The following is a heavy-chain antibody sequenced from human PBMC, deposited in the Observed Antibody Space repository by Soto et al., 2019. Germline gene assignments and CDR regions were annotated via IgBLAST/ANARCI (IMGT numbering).Heavy chain of an antibody. CDR2: IYYSGST. J-gene: IGHJ5*02. D-gene: IGHD3-3*01. V-gene: IGHV4-31*03. CDR1: GGSISSGDYY. CDR3: ARWWSGSRQGFDP. Sequence: QVQLQESGPGLVKPSQTLSLTCTVSGGSISSGDYYWSWIRQHPGKGLEWIGYIYYSGSTYYNPSLKIRVTISVGTSKNQFSLKLSSVTAADTAVYYCARWWSGSRQGFDPWGQGTLVTVSS.